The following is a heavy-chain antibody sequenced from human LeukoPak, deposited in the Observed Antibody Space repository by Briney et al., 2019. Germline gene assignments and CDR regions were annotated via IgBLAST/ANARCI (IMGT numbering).Heavy chain of an antibody. CDR1: GFTLSSYG. CDR3: AFLRRGAFDY. CDR2: ISYDGSNK. Sequence: GGSLRLSCAASGFTLSSYGMHWVRQAPGKGLEWVAVISYDGSNKYYADSVKGRFTISRDNSKNTLYLQMNSLRAEDTAVYYCAFLRRGAFDYWGQGTLVTVSS. J-gene: IGHJ4*02. V-gene: IGHV3-30*03. D-gene: IGHD3-16*01.